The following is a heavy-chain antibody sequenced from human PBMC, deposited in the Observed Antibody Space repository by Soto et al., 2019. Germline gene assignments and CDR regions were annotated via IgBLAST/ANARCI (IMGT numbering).Heavy chain of an antibody. J-gene: IGHJ4*02. CDR3: AKDRWQQLVQEYYFDY. CDR1: GFTFSSYG. Sequence: QVQLVESGGGVVQPGRSLRLSCAASGFTFSSYGMHWVRQAPDKGLEWVAVISYDGSNKYYADSVKGRFTISRDNSKNTLYLQMNSLRAEDTAVYYCAKDRWQQLVQEYYFDYWGQGTLVTVSS. D-gene: IGHD6-13*01. V-gene: IGHV3-30*18. CDR2: ISYDGSNK.